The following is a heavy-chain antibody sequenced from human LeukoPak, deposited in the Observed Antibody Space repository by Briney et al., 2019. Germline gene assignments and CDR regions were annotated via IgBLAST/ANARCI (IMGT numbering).Heavy chain of an antibody. J-gene: IGHJ6*02. CDR3: ARGPYSWYYDFWSGYYTSDYYYGMDV. D-gene: IGHD3-3*01. Sequence: GASVKVSCKASGYTFTSYGISWVRQAPGQGLEWMGWISAYNGNTNYAQKLQGRVTMTTDTSTSTAYMELSSLRSEDTAVYYCARGPYSWYYDFWSGYYTSDYYYGMDVWGQGTTVTVSS. CDR1: GYTFTSYG. CDR2: ISAYNGNT. V-gene: IGHV1-18*01.